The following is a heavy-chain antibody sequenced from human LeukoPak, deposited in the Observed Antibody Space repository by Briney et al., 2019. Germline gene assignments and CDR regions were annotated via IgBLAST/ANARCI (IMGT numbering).Heavy chain of an antibody. J-gene: IGHJ4*02. CDR2: INPDSGGT. CDR3: ARDFPRTIGASGFDH. V-gene: IGHV1-2*02. D-gene: IGHD6-13*01. Sequence: ASVKVSCKASGYTFTDYDVNWVRQAPGQGLELMGWINPDSGGTNYAQKFQGRVTMTRDTSITTAYLELSGLTSDDAAVYYCARDFPRTIGASGFDHWGQGTLVTVSS. CDR1: GYTFTDYD.